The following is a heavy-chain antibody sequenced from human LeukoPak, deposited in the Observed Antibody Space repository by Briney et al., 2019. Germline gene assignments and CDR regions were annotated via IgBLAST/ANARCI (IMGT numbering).Heavy chain of an antibody. CDR2: FNYTGFT. D-gene: IGHD3-9*01. V-gene: IGHV4-59*12. CDR1: GDFISTYY. J-gene: IGHJ3*02. CDR3: ARDHRYYDILTGSPRGGGAFDI. Sequence: SETLSLICTVSGDFISTYYWTWIRQPPGKGLEWIWNFNYTGFTSYNPSLKSRATISVDTSKNQFSLKLSSVTAADTAVYYCARDHRYYDILTGSPRGGGAFDIWGQGTMVTVSS.